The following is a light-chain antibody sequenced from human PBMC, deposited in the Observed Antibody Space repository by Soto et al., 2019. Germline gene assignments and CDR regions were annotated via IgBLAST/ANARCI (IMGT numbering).Light chain of an antibody. V-gene: IGKV3-11*01. CDR3: QQRSTWPPRLT. CDR2: DAS. Sequence: EIVLTQSPATLSLCPGERATLSFRASQSVSTYLAWYQQKPGQAPRLLIYDASKRATGIPARFSGSGSGTDFTLTITSLESEDFAVYYCQQRSTWPPRLTFGGGTKVDIK. J-gene: IGKJ4*01. CDR1: QSVSTY.